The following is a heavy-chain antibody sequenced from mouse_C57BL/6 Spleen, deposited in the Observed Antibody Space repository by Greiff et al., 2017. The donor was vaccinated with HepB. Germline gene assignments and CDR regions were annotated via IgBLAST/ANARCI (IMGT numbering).Heavy chain of an antibody. Sequence: VQLQQSGAELVRPGASVTLSCKASGYTFTDYEMHWVKQTPVHGLEWIGAIDPETGGTAYNQKFKGKAILTADKSSSTAYMELRSLTSEDSAVYYCTRLLRGYAMDYWGQGTSVTVFS. CDR2: IDPETGGT. J-gene: IGHJ4*01. V-gene: IGHV1-15*01. CDR3: TRLLRGYAMDY. CDR1: GYTFTDYE.